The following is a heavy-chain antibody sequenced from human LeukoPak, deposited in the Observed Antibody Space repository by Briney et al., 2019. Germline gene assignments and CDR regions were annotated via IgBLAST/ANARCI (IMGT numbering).Heavy chain of an antibody. J-gene: IGHJ5*02. CDR3: AKLGATSSDLGWFDP. CDR2: ISGSGGST. CDR1: GFTFSSYA. V-gene: IGHV3-23*01. Sequence: GGSLRLSCAASGFTFSSYAMSWVRQAPGEGLEWVSSISGSGGSTYDADSVKGRFTISRDNSKNTLYLQMNTLRAEDTAVYYCAKLGATSSDLGWFDPWGHGTLVTVSS. D-gene: IGHD3-3*01.